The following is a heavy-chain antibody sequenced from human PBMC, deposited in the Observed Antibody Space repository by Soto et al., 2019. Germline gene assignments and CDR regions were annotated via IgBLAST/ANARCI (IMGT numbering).Heavy chain of an antibody. CDR2: ISYSGSS. J-gene: IGHJ4*02. Sequence: SETLALPCPVSGCSISSHYWTWLRQPPGKGLEWIGYISYSGSSYYNPSLKSRVTISADTSRNQFSLRLTSVIAADTAVYFCARADPDASVGFWGQGTLVTV. V-gene: IGHV4-59*11. D-gene: IGHD3-16*01. CDR3: ARADPDASVGF. CDR1: GCSISSHY.